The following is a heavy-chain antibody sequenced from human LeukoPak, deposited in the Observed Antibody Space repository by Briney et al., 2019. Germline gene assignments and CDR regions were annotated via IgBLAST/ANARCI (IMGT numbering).Heavy chain of an antibody. Sequence: PGGSLRLSCAASRFTVSSNYMSWVRQAPGKGLEWVSVIYSGGSTYYADSVKGRFTISRDNSKNTLYLQMNSLRAEDTAVYYCARGPLLEYSSSSGGYFDYWGQGTLVTVSS. J-gene: IGHJ4*02. D-gene: IGHD6-6*01. CDR3: ARGPLLEYSSSSGGYFDY. CDR2: IYSGGST. CDR1: RFTVSSNY. V-gene: IGHV3-53*01.